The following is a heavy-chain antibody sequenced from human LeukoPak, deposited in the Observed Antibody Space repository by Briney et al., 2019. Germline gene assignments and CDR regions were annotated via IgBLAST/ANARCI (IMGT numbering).Heavy chain of an antibody. V-gene: IGHV4-61*02. J-gene: IGHJ3*02. CDR1: GGSISSGSYY. Sequence: SQTLSLTCTVSGGSISSGSYYGSWIRQPAGKGLEWIGRIYTSGSTNYNPSLKSRVTISVDTSKNQFSLKLSSVTAADTAVYYCALAVAGRHETGDDAFDIWGQGTMVTVSS. CDR2: IYTSGST. D-gene: IGHD6-19*01. CDR3: ALAVAGRHETGDDAFDI.